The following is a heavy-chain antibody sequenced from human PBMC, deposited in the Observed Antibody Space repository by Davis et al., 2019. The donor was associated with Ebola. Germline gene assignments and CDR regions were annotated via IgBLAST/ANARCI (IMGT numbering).Heavy chain of an antibody. V-gene: IGHV1-46*01. CDR2: TNPNGGVT. J-gene: IGHJ5*02. D-gene: IGHD1-1*01. CDR1: GYTFTSYY. CDR3: ASGGTNKRYWVDT. Sequence: ASVKVSCKASGYTFTSYYMHCVRQAPGQGLEWMGITNPNGGVTIYAQKFQGRVTMTSDTSTNTIYMEVSSLRSEDTAVYFCASGGTNKRYWVDTWGQGTLVTVSS.